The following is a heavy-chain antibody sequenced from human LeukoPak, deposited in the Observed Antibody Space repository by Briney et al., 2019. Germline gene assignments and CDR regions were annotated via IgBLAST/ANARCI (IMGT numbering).Heavy chain of an antibody. D-gene: IGHD4-11*01. CDR1: GLTFSSCG. J-gene: IGHJ4*02. V-gene: IGHV3-30*02. CDR3: AKDGLKLQKYYFEY. Sequence: GGSLRLSCAASGLTFSSCGMHWVRQAPGKGLKWVAFIEFDGSNKYYAESVKGRFTISRDNSKNTLYLQMNSLRSEDTAVYYCAKDGLKLQKYYFEYWGQGTLVTVSS. CDR2: IEFDGSNK.